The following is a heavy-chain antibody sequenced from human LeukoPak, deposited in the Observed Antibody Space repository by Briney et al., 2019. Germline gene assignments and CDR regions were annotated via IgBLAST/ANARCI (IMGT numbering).Heavy chain of an antibody. Sequence: GGSLRFSCAASGFTFSSYSMNWVRQAPGNGLEWVSSISSSSSYIYYADSVKGRFTISRDNAKNSLYLQMNSLRAEDTAVYYCAREDYYDSSGYYALFDYWGQGTLVTVSS. D-gene: IGHD3-22*01. V-gene: IGHV3-21*01. CDR2: ISSSSSYI. CDR3: AREDYYDSSGYYALFDY. CDR1: GFTFSSYS. J-gene: IGHJ4*02.